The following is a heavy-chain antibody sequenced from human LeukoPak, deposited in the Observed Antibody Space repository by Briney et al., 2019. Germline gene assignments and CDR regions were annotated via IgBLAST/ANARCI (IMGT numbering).Heavy chain of an antibody. CDR2: IIPMLGTA. CDR1: GGSLSDYT. CDR3: ARDGLLTRTGMDV. Sequence: PVKVSCKASGGSLSDYTISWVRQAPGQGLEWMGGIIPMLGTAKYAQNFQGRVTITTDDSSSTVYMELSSLRFEDTASYFCARDGLLTRTGMDVWGKGTTVTVSS. J-gene: IGHJ6*03. V-gene: IGHV1-69*16. D-gene: IGHD3/OR15-3a*01.